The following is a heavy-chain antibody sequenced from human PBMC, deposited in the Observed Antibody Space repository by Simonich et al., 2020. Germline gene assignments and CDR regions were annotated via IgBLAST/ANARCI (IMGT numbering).Heavy chain of an antibody. V-gene: IGHV3-7*01. CDR1: GFTFCSYW. D-gene: IGHD7-27*01. CDR3: ARDGLGTAYYYYMDV. J-gene: IGHJ6*03. Sequence: EVQLLESGGGLFQPGGFLRLSCAASGFTFCSYWVSWVRRDPGKGLEWVANIKHDGSETYYVDSVKGRFTISRDNAKNSLYLQMNSLRAEDTAVYYCARDGLGTAYYYYMDVWGKGTTVTVSS. CDR2: IKHDGSET.